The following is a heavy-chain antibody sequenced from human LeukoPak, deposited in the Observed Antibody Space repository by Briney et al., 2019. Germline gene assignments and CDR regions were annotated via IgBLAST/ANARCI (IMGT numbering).Heavy chain of an antibody. Sequence: ASVKVSCKASGYTFTGYCMHWVRQAPGQGLEWMGIINPSGGSTSYAQKFQGRVTMTRDTSTSTVYMELSSLRSEDTAVYYCARAGDYYDSSGYYKDRPYTDFDYWGQGTLVTVSS. V-gene: IGHV1-46*01. CDR2: INPSGGST. CDR3: ARAGDYYDSSGYYKDRPYTDFDY. J-gene: IGHJ4*02. D-gene: IGHD3-22*01. CDR1: GYTFTGYC.